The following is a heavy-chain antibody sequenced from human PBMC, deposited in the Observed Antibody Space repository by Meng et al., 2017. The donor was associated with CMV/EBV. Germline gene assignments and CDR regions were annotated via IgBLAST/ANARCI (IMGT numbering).Heavy chain of an antibody. Sequence: SDAMQWVPQAQGKGMEWVAVISYDGSNKYYADSVKGRFTISRDNSKNTLYLQMNSLRAEDTAVYYCAREGVRGDIVVVPAAISWFDPWGQGTLVTVSS. V-gene: IGHV3-30*04. CDR3: AREGVRGDIVVVPAAISWFDP. J-gene: IGHJ5*02. D-gene: IGHD2-2*02. CDR2: ISYDGSNK. CDR1: SDA.